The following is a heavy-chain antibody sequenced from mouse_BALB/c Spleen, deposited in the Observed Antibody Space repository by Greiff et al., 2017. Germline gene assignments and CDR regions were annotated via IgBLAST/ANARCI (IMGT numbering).Heavy chain of an antibody. J-gene: IGHJ4*01. V-gene: IGHV1S81*02. CDR2: INPSNGGT. Sequence: QVQLQQSGAELVKPGASVKLSCKASGYTFTSYYMYWVKQRPGQGLEWIVEINPSNGGTNFNEKFKSKATLTVDKSSSTAYMQLSSLTSEDSAVYYCTRVLYAMDYWGQGTSVTVSS. CDR3: TRVLYAMDY. CDR1: GYTFTSYY.